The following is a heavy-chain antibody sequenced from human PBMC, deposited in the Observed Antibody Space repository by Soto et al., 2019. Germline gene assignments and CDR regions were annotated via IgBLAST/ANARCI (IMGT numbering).Heavy chain of an antibody. D-gene: IGHD3-3*01. V-gene: IGHV3-72*01. CDR3: AIVGRTG. J-gene: IGHJ3*01. CDR1: GLTFSDYY. Sequence: EVQVVESGGGLVQPGGSLRLSCAVSGLTFSDYYFDWVRQSPGKGLEWVGRSKNRANGYIMEYAASVKGRFTISRDDSKNSVFLQMSSLKTEDTAVYYCAIVGRTGWGRGTTVTVPS. CDR2: SKNRANGYIM.